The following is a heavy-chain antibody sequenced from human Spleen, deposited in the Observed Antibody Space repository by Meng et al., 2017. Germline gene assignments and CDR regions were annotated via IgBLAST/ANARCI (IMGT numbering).Heavy chain of an antibody. Sequence: QVQLQQWGAGLLKPSETLSLTCAVCGGSFSDYCLKGLEWFGDINHSGITHYNPSLKRRLSISKDPSKNQWSLRLSSATAADTTVYKCARDPKQQLVRGLVYFHYWGQGTLVTVSS. CDR3: ARDPKQQLVRGLVYFHY. V-gene: IGHV4-34*01. D-gene: IGHD6-13*01. CDR2: INHSGIT. J-gene: IGHJ4*02. CDR1: GGSFSDYC.